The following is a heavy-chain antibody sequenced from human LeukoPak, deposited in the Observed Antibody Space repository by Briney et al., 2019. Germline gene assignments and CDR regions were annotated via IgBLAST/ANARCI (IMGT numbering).Heavy chain of an antibody. V-gene: IGHV3-7*01. CDR2: IKEDGSEK. J-gene: IGHJ4*02. D-gene: IGHD3-10*01. Sequence: GGSLRLSCAASGFTFTDYYMSWIRQAPGKGLEWVANIKEDGSEKFYVDSVKGRFTISRDNAKNSLYLQMNSLRAEDTAMYYCARGSASRGSYYTAYDYWGQGTLVTVSS. CDR3: ARGSASRGSYYTAYDY. CDR1: GFTFTDYY.